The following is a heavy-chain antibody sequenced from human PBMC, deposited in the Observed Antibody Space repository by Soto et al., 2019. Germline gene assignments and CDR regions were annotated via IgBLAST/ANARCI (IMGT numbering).Heavy chain of an antibody. J-gene: IGHJ3*02. V-gene: IGHV4-39*01. D-gene: IGHD3-10*01. CDR1: GGSINSNNYC. CDR2: MYYSGST. Sequence: PSETLSLTCTVSGGSINSNNYCWGWIRQPPGKGLEWIGTMYYSGSTYYNPSLKSRVIISVDTSKNQFSLNLSSVTAADTAMYYCASGARYYYGSGDAFDIWGQGTMVTVSS. CDR3: ASGARYYYGSGDAFDI.